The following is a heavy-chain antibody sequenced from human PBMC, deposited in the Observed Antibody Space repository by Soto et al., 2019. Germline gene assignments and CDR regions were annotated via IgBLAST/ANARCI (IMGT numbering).Heavy chain of an antibody. CDR1: GDSISKSTY. V-gene: IGHV4-39*02. CDR2: IYYTGST. Sequence: SETLSLTCTVSGDSISKSTYWAWIRQPPGKGLEWIGSIYYTGSTYYNPSLKSRVTISIDTSKNQFSLKVSSVTAADTAVYYCARGWKYCSSTSCSIGNWFDPWGQGTLVTVSS. J-gene: IGHJ5*02. CDR3: ARGWKYCSSTSCSIGNWFDP. D-gene: IGHD2-2*01.